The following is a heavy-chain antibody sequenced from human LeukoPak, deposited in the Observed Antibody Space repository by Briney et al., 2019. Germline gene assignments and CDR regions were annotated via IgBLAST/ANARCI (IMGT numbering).Heavy chain of an antibody. Sequence: PSETLSLTCAVSGYSISSGYYWGWIRQPPGKGLEWIGSMYHSGNTYYNPSLKSRVNISVDRSKNQFSLKLSSVTAADTAVYYCARLDTIFGVVSDYWGQGTLVTVSS. D-gene: IGHD3-3*01. CDR1: GYSISSGYY. CDR3: ARLDTIFGVVSDY. CDR2: MYHSGNT. V-gene: IGHV4-38-2*01. J-gene: IGHJ4*02.